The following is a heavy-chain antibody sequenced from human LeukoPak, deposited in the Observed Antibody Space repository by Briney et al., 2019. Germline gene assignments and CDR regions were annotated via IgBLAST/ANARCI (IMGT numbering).Heavy chain of an antibody. CDR1: GGSISSYY. CDR3: ARATYDLLTGYYLDS. Sequence: PSETLSLTCTVSGGSISSYYWSWIRQPPGKGLEWIGYIYYSGSTNYNPSLKSRVTISVDTSKNQFSLKLSSVTAADTAVYYCARATYDLLTGYYLDSWGQGTLVTVSS. CDR2: IYYSGST. V-gene: IGHV4-59*01. J-gene: IGHJ4*02. D-gene: IGHD3-9*01.